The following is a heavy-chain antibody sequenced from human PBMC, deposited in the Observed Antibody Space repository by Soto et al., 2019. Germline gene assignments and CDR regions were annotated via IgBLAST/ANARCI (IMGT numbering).Heavy chain of an antibody. CDR1: GGTFSSYA. V-gene: IGHV1-69*13. Sequence: GASVKVPCKSSGGTFSSYAIIWVRQAPGQGLEWMGGIIPIFGTANYAQKFQGRVTITADESTSTAYMELSSLRSEDTAVYYCARAGNWNYGLDYWGQGTMVNVS. J-gene: IGHJ4*02. CDR3: ARAGNWNYGLDY. D-gene: IGHD1-7*01. CDR2: IIPIFGTA.